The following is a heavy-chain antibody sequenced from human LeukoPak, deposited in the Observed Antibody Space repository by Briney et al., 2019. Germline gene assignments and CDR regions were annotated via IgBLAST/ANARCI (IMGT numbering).Heavy chain of an antibody. D-gene: IGHD3-22*01. CDR1: GGSISSSSYY. CDR2: IYYSGST. J-gene: IGHJ3*02. CDR3: SYYDSSGYAPNAFDI. V-gene: IGHV4-39*03. Sequence: SETLSLTCTVSGGSISSSSYYWGWIRQPPGKGLEWIGSIYYSGSTYYNPSLKSRVTISVDTSKNQFSLKLSSVTAADTAVYYCSYYDSSGYAPNAFDIWGQGTMVTVSS.